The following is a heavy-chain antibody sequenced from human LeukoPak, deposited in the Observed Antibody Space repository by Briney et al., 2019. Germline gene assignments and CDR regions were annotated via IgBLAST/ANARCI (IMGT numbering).Heavy chain of an antibody. CDR1: GFTVSSNY. CDR2: ISYDGSNK. Sequence: SGGSLRLSCAAPGFTVSSNYMSWVRQAPGKGLEWVAVISYDGSNKYYANSVKGRFTISRDNSKNTLYVQMDSLRAEDTAVYYCARESKESYGSSFYFWGQGTLVTVSS. V-gene: IGHV3-30-3*01. J-gene: IGHJ4*02. D-gene: IGHD3-10*01. CDR3: ARESKESYGSSFYF.